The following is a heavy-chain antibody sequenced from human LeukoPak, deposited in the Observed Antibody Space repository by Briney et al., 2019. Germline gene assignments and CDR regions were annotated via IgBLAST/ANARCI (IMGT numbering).Heavy chain of an antibody. CDR1: GYSISSGYS. V-gene: IGHV4-38-2*02. D-gene: IGHD3-10*01. J-gene: IGHJ5*02. CDR3: ARGPRFGELLRHWFDP. CDR2: FYHSGNI. Sequence: SETLSLTCTVSGYSISSGYSWGWIRQPPGKGLEWIGSFYHSGNIYYNPSLKSRVTISVDTSKNQFSLKLRSVTAADTAVYYCARGPRFGELLRHWFDPWGQGTLVTVSS.